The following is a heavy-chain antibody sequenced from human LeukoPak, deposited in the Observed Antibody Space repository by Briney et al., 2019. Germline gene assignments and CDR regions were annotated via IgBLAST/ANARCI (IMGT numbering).Heavy chain of an antibody. CDR1: GYTFTSYG. J-gene: IGHJ4*02. D-gene: IGHD3-22*01. CDR3: ARDHYYDSSGYTRSADY. V-gene: IGHV1-18*01. Sequence: ASVKVSCKASGYTFTSYGISWVLQAPGQGLEWMGWISAYNGNTNYAQKLQGRVTMTTDTSTSTAYMELRSLRSGDTAVYYCARDHYYDSSGYTRSADYWGQGTLVTVSS. CDR2: ISAYNGNT.